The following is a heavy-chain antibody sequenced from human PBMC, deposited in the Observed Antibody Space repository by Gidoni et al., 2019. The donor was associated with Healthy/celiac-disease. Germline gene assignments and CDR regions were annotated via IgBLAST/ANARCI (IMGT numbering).Heavy chain of an antibody. CDR1: GFTFSSYA. V-gene: IGHV3-23*01. Sequence: EVQLLESGGGLVQPGGSLRLSCAASGFTFSSYAMSWVRQAPGKGLVWVSAISVSGGSTYYAYSVKGRFTISRDNSKNTLYLQMNSLRAEDTAVYYCASGVPFDWAMDVWGQGTTVTVSS. D-gene: IGHD3-9*01. J-gene: IGHJ6*02. CDR3: ASGVPFDWAMDV. CDR2: ISVSGGST.